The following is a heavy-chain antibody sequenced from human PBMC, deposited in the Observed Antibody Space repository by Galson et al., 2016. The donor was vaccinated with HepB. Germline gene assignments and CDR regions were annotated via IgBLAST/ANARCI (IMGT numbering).Heavy chain of an antibody. V-gene: IGHV3-48*01. CDR1: GFSFGTYP. D-gene: IGHD7-27*01. J-gene: IGHJ4*02. CDR2: IRDSGTTV. CDR3: TRDAFWGFDL. Sequence: SLRLSCAASGFSFGTYPMNWVRQVPGKGLEWISNIRDSGTTVNYAESVQGRFTISRDNAKNSLYLQMRDLGAEDTAIYYCTRDAFWGFDLWGQGTLVTVSS.